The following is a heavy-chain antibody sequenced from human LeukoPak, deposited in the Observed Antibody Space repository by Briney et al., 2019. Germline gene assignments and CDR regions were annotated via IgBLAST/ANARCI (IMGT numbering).Heavy chain of an antibody. CDR2: ISSSGSTI. CDR3: ARDPRARYSGSYYRYFDY. D-gene: IGHD1-26*01. CDR1: GFTFSDYY. J-gene: IGHJ4*02. V-gene: IGHV3-11*01. Sequence: GGSLRLSCAASGFTFSDYYMSWIRQAPGKGLEWVSYISSSGSTIYYADSVKGRFTISRDNAKNSLYLQMNSLRAEDTAVYYCARDPRARYSGSYYRYFDYWGREPWSPSPQ.